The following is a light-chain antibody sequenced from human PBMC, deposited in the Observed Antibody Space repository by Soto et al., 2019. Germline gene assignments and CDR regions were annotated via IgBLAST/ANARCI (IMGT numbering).Light chain of an antibody. CDR2: DAY. V-gene: IGKV3-11*01. J-gene: IGKJ3*01. CDR1: QTVGIS. Sequence: LTQSPASLSLSPGERATLSCRASQTVGISLAWYQHKPGQPPRLLIYDAYKRATGIPARFGGSGSGTDFTLTISSLEPEDFAVYYCQQRTNWLFTFGPGTKVDIK. CDR3: QQRTNWLFT.